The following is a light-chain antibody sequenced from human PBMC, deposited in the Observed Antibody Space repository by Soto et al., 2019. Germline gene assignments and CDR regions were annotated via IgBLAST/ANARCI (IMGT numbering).Light chain of an antibody. J-gene: IGKJ1*01. CDR2: AVS. V-gene: IGKV1-16*01. CDR3: KQYNSYSPT. CDR1: QSISTY. Sequence: DIQRTQSPGYPAASVLDRFTITCLASQSISTYLNWYQHKPGKAPKVLIYAVSSLQSGVPSRFSGSGSGTDFTLTFSSLHPYDFATYYCKQYNSYSPTFGQGTKVDI.